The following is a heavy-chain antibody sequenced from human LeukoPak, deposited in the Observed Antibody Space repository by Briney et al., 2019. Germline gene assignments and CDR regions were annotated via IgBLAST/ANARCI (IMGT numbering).Heavy chain of an antibody. CDR2: IIPLFGAP. CDR3: ARDEEKAAGSL. D-gene: IGHD6-13*01. J-gene: IGHJ4*02. CDR1: GGTCGSYA. V-gene: IGHV1-69*13. Sequence: ASVKVSCKPSGGTCGSYAISWVRQAPEQGLEWVGGIIPLFGAPLYAQKFQGRVTITADERTSTVYMDLSSLRSDDTAVYYCARDEEKAAGSLWGQGTPVIVSS.